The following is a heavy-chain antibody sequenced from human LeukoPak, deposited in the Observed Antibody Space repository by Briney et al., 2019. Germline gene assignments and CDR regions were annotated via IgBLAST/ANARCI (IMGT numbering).Heavy chain of an antibody. CDR3: ARRTEGSSWDAFDY. D-gene: IGHD6-13*01. V-gene: IGHV4-39*01. CDR1: GGSISSSSYY. Sequence: PGTLSLTCTVSGGSISSSSYYWGWIRQPPGKGLEWIGSIYYSGSTYYNPSLKSRVTISVDTSKNQFSLKLSSVTAADTAVYYCARRTEGSSWDAFDYWGQGTLVTVSS. J-gene: IGHJ4*02. CDR2: IYYSGST.